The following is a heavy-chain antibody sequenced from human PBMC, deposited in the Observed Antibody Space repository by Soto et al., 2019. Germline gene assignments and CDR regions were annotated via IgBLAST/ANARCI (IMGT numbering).Heavy chain of an antibody. Sequence: SETLSLTCTVSGGSISSGDYYWSWIRQPPGKGLEWIGYIYYSGSTYYNPSLKSRVTISVDTSKNQFSLKLSSVTAADTAVYYCARDSRYFDWLSRMDVWGQGTTVTVSS. CDR2: IYYSGST. CDR3: ARDSRYFDWLSRMDV. V-gene: IGHV4-30-4*01. J-gene: IGHJ6*02. D-gene: IGHD3-9*01. CDR1: GGSISSGDYY.